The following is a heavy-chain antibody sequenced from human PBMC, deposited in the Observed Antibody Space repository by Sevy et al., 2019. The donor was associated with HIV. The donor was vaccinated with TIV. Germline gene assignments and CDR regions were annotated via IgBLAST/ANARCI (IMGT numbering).Heavy chain of an antibody. V-gene: IGHV3-7*01. Sequence: GGSLRLSCTASGITFSNSWMNWVRQAPGKGLEWVANIKQDGSDKNYVDSVKGRFTISTDNAENSLYLEMSSLRAEDTAVYYCAGGQSEESAYRAIDFWGQGTLVTVSS. CDR2: IKQDGSDK. D-gene: IGHD3-16*01. CDR3: AGGQSEESAYRAIDF. CDR1: GITFSNSW. J-gene: IGHJ4*02.